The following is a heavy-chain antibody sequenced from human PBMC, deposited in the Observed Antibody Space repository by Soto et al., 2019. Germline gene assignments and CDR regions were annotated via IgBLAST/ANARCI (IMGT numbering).Heavy chain of an antibody. J-gene: IGHJ4*01. Sequence: SETLSLTCTVTDGSISSSNFHWAWVRQPPGGGLEWIGSIFHTGGTYSRPSLKGRVTMSVDTSRNQFSLKVHSVTTSDTAIYFCAGDLHGSPDYWGHGTLVPVSS. CDR2: IFHTGGT. V-gene: IGHV4-39*01. D-gene: IGHD2-21*02. CDR3: AGDLHGSPDY. CDR1: DGSISSSNFH.